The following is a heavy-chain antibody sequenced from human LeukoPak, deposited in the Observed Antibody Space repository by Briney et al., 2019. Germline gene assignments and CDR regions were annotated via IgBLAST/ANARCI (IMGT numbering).Heavy chain of an antibody. CDR2: INHSGST. V-gene: IGHV4-34*01. Sequence: PSETLSLTCAVYGGSFSGYYWSWIRQPPGKGLEWIGEINHSGSTNYNPSLKSRVTISVDTSKNQFSLKLSSVTAADTAVYYCARHRPLRYFDYWGQGTLVTVSS. J-gene: IGHJ4*02. CDR3: ARHRPLRYFDY. CDR1: GGSFSGYY. D-gene: IGHD3-9*01.